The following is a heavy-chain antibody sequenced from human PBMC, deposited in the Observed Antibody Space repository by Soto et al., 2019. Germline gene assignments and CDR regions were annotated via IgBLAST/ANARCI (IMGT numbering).Heavy chain of an antibody. V-gene: IGHV4-39*01. CDR2: IYYTGNT. J-gene: IGHJ4*02. CDR3: VRVEMYAGEFTPKFDR. CDR1: GDSLRSSYHY. D-gene: IGHD2-8*01. Sequence: PSETLSLTCTVSGDSLRSSYHYWGWIRQLPGKGLEWIGSIYYTGNTYYNPSLKSRVSISVDMATNEISLRLGAESIADTAVYYCVRVEMYAGEFTPKFDRWGQGALVTVSS.